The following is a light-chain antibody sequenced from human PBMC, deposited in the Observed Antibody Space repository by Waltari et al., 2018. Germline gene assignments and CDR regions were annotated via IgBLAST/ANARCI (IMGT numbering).Light chain of an antibody. J-gene: IGKJ2*01. CDR2: AAS. V-gene: IGKV1-9*01. CDR1: QTISIY. CDR3: QQLNSYRYT. Sequence: DIQMTQSPSSLSASVGDRVTITCRASQTISIYLAWYQQKPGKAPKLLIYAASTLQRGVPSRFSGSASGTEFSLTISSLQPEDSATYYCQQLNSYRYTFGQGTKLEIK.